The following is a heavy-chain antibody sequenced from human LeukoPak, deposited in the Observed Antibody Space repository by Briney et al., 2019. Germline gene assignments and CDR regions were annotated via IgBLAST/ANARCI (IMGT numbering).Heavy chain of an antibody. D-gene: IGHD2-2*01. CDR1: GFTFSISA. CDR2: ISDSGGST. CDR3: AKGGPSTSFDY. V-gene: IGHV3-23*01. Sequence: GRSLRLSCAASGFTFSISAMSWVRQAPGKGLEWVSSISDSGGSTYFADSVKGRFTISRDNSKNTLYVQMNSLRAEDTAVYYCAKGGPSTSFDYWGQGTLVTVSS. J-gene: IGHJ4*02.